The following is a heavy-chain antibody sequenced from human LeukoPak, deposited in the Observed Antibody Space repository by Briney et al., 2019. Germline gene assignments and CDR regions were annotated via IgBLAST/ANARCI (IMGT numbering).Heavy chain of an antibody. Sequence: DPSETLSLTCTVSGGSISSSSYYWGWIRQPPGKGLEWIGSIYYSGSTYYNPSLTSRVTISVDTSKNQFSLKLSFVTAADTAVYHCARVSYQEGVDYWGQGTLVTVSS. CDR2: IYYSGST. V-gene: IGHV4-39*07. J-gene: IGHJ4*02. D-gene: IGHD2-2*01. CDR1: GGSISSSSYY. CDR3: ARVSYQEGVDY.